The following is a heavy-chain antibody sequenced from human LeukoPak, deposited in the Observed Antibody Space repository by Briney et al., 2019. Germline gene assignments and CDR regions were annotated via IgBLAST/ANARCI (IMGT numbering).Heavy chain of an antibody. CDR3: AKDPNHRIAANTAYWFDP. D-gene: IGHD6-25*01. CDR1: GFTFSSYA. V-gene: IGHV3-23*01. CDR2: ISGSGGST. Sequence: GGSLRLSCAASGFTFSSYAMSWVRQAPGKGLEWVSAISGSGGSTYYADSVKGRFTIFRDNSKNTLYLQMNSLRAEDTAVYYCAKDPNHRIAANTAYWFDPWGQGTLVTVSS. J-gene: IGHJ5*02.